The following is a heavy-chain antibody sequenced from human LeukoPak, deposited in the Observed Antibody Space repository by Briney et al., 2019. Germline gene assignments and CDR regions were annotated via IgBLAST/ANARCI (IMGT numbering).Heavy chain of an antibody. CDR1: GGPFSGYY. J-gene: IGHJ2*01. Sequence: SETLSLTCAVYGGPFSGYYWSWIRQPPGKGLEWIGEINHSGSTNSNPSLKSRVTISVDTPKDQFSLKLSSVTAADTAVYYCARIRDGYNVNWFFDLWGRGTLVTVSS. CDR2: INHSGST. V-gene: IGHV4-34*01. CDR3: ARIRDGYNVNWFFDL. D-gene: IGHD5-24*01.